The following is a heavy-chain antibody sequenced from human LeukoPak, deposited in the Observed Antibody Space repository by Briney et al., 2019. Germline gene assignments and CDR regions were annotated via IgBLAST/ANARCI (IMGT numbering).Heavy chain of an antibody. CDR2: INHSGST. CDR3: ARGLIPFYASSGYYDY. D-gene: IGHD3-22*01. CDR1: GGSFSGYY. J-gene: IGHJ4*02. Sequence: PSETLSLTCAVYGGSFSGYYWSWIRQPPGKGLEWIGEINHSGSTNYNPSLKSRVTISVDTSKNQFSLKLSSVTAADTAVYYCARGLIPFYASSGYYDYWGQGTLVTVSS. V-gene: IGHV4-34*01.